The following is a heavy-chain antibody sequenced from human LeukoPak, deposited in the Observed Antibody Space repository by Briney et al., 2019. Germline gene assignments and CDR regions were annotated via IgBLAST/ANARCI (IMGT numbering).Heavy chain of an antibody. CDR2: IYYSGST. D-gene: IGHD5-24*01. CDR3: ARGLMATINYFDY. V-gene: IGHV4-59*01. Sequence: PSETLSLSCTVSGGSISSYYWSWIRQPPGKGLEWIGYIYYSGSTNYNPSLKCRVTISVDTSKNQFSLKLSSVTAADTAVYYCARGLMATINYFDYWGQGNLVTVSS. J-gene: IGHJ4*02. CDR1: GGSISSYY.